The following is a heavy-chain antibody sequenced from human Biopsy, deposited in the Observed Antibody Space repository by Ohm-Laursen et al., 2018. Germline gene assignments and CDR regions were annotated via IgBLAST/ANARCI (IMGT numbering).Heavy chain of an antibody. Sequence: GTLSLTCIVSGDSLTSGPENWSWIRQSPGRGLEYIGFIYSGGNTNYNPSLKNRVTMSVDTSKNQFYLKLYSVTAADTAVYYCARGRRTSGWPYFDNWGQGALVIVSP. CDR3: ARGRRTSGWPYFDN. CDR2: IYSGGNT. D-gene: IGHD6-19*01. J-gene: IGHJ4*02. V-gene: IGHV4-61*01. CDR1: GDSLTSGPEN.